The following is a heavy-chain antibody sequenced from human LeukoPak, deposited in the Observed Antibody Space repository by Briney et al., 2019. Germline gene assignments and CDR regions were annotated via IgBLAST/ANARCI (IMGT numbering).Heavy chain of an antibody. CDR2: IRYDGSNK. D-gene: IGHD3-22*01. Sequence: GGSLRLSCAASGFTFSSYGMHWVRQAPGKGLEWVAFIRYDGSNKYYADSVKGRFTISRDNSKNTLYLQMNSLRAEDTAVYYCAKVYYYERAYFDYWGQGTLVTVSS. CDR3: AKVYYYERAYFDY. V-gene: IGHV3-30*02. CDR1: GFTFSSYG. J-gene: IGHJ4*02.